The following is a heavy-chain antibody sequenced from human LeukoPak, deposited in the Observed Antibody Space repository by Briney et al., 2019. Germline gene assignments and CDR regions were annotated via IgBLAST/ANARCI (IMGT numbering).Heavy chain of an antibody. CDR1: GFTFSSSW. CDR2: INSDESIT. Sequence: GGSLRLSCAASGFTFSSSWMYWVRQAPGKGLVWVSRINSDESITTYADSVKGRFTISRGNAKNTLYLQMNSLRAEDTAVYYCARGLVPGFLDYWGQGTSVTVSS. V-gene: IGHV3-74*01. D-gene: IGHD4-11*01. CDR3: ARGLVPGFLDY. J-gene: IGHJ4*02.